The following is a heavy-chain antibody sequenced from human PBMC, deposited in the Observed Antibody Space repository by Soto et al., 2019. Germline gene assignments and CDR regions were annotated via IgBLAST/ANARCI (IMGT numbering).Heavy chain of an antibody. J-gene: IGHJ4*02. CDR1: GFTFSSYG. D-gene: IGHD6-19*01. CDR2: ISYDGSNK. V-gene: IGHV3-30*18. Sequence: QVQLVESGGGVVQPGRSLRLSCAASGFTFSSYGMHGVRQAPGKGLEWVAVISYDGSNKYYADSVKGRFTISRDNSKNTLYLQMNSLRAEDTAVYYCAKDWALAVAGTRAGDYWGQGTLVTVSS. CDR3: AKDWALAVAGTRAGDY.